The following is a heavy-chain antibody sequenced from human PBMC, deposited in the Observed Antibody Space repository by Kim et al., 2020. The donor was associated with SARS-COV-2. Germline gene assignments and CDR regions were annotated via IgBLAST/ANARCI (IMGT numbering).Heavy chain of an antibody. V-gene: IGHV3-30*04. CDR3: AREVLRYFDWLSTSPHDAFDI. J-gene: IGHJ3*02. D-gene: IGHD3-9*01. CDR2: ISYDGSNK. Sequence: GGSLRLSCAASGFTFSSYAMHWVRQAPGKGLEWVAVISYDGSNKYYADSVKGRFTISRDNSKNTLYLQMNSLRAEDTAVYYCAREVLRYFDWLSTSPHDAFDIWGQGTMVTVSS. CDR1: GFTFSSYA.